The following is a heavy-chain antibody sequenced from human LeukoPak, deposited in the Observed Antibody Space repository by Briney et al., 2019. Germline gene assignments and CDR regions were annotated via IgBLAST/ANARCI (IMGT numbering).Heavy chain of an antibody. Sequence: GGSLRLSCAASGFTFSSYAMSWVRQAPGKGLEWVSAISGSGGSTYYADSVKGRFTISRDNSKNTLYLQMNSLRAEDTAVYYCAKEQNNWAYYDFWSGYPNWGQGTLVTVSS. J-gene: IGHJ4*02. D-gene: IGHD3-3*01. V-gene: IGHV3-23*01. CDR1: GFTFSSYA. CDR2: ISGSGGST. CDR3: AKEQNNWAYYDFWSGYPN.